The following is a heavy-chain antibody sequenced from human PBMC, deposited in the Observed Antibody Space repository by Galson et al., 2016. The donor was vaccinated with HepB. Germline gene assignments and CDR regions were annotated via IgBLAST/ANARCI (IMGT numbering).Heavy chain of an antibody. D-gene: IGHD1-14*01. V-gene: IGHV3-30-3*01. CDR3: AREWEPGGYFDY. CDR2: LSHDGVTK. J-gene: IGHJ4*02. Sequence: HWVRQAPGMGLEWVAVLSHDGVTKFYADSVRARFTISRDKSKTTVYLQMDGLSAEDTAVSYCAREWEPGGYFDYWGQGTLVTVSS.